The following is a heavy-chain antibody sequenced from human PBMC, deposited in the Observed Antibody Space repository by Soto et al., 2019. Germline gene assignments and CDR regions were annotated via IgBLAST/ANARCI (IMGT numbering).Heavy chain of an antibody. CDR3: ARDEGGYRYGRRQYHFDS. Sequence: EEQLVESGGGLVKPGGSLRLSCAASGFPFSSYNMNWVRQAPGKGLEWVASISASSSIYYADSVKGRFTISRDNAKNSLYLQLIDLRAEDTAVYYCARDEGGYRYGRRQYHFDSWGQGTLVTVSP. D-gene: IGHD5-18*01. V-gene: IGHV3-21*02. J-gene: IGHJ4*02. CDR1: GFPFSSYN. CDR2: ISASSSI.